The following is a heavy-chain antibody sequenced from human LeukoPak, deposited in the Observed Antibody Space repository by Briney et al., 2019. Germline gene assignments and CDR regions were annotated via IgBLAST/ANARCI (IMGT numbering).Heavy chain of an antibody. CDR2: ISSSSSYI. CDR3: ARTDYYDSSGGDAFDI. J-gene: IGHJ3*02. V-gene: IGHV3-21*01. CDR1: GFTFSSYS. Sequence: GGSLRLSCAASGFTFSSYSMNWVRQAPGKGLEWVSSISSSSSYIYYADPVKGRFTISRDNAKNSLYLQMNSLRAEDTAVYYCARTDYYDSSGGDAFDIWGQGTMVTVSS. D-gene: IGHD3-22*01.